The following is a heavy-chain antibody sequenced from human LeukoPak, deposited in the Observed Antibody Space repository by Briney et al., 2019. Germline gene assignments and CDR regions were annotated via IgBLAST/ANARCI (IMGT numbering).Heavy chain of an antibody. J-gene: IGHJ3*02. D-gene: IGHD3-3*01. CDR3: ARWVFGVGAGYAFDI. CDR2: INTNTGNP. CDR1: GYTFTSYA. Sequence: ASVKVSCKAPGYTFTSYAMNWVRQAPGQGLEWMGWINTNTGNPTYAQGFTGRFVFSLDTSVSTAYLQISSLKAEDTAVYYCARWVFGVGAGYAFDIWGQGTMVTVSS. V-gene: IGHV7-4-1*02.